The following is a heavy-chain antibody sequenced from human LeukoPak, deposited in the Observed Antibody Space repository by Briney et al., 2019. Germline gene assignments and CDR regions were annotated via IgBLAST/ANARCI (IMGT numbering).Heavy chain of an antibody. V-gene: IGHV1-2*02. CDR3: ATGSDFFSDYYNYGMDR. CDR1: GYTVTGYY. Sequence: VASVEVSCKASGYTVTGYYIHWVRQAPGQGLEWMGWINPNTGGINYAQKFLGRVTMTRDTSISTAYMDLRSLRSDDTAIYYCATGSDFFSDYYNYGMDRGGQGTTVTVSS. CDR2: INPNTGGI. D-gene: IGHD3-10*01. J-gene: IGHJ6*02.